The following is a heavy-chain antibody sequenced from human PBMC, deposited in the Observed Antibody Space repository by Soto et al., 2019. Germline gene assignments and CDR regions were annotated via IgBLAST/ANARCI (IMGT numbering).Heavy chain of an antibody. CDR3: ARSPFRYDYVWGSYRPEDY. Sequence: QVQLVESGGGVVQPGRSLRLSCAASGFTFSSYAMHWVRQAPGKGLEWVAVISYDGSNKYYADSVKGRFTISRDNSKNTLYLQMNSPRAEDTAVYYCARSPFRYDYVWGSYRPEDYWGQGTLVTVSS. CDR2: ISYDGSNK. J-gene: IGHJ4*02. D-gene: IGHD3-16*02. CDR1: GFTFSSYA. V-gene: IGHV3-30-3*01.